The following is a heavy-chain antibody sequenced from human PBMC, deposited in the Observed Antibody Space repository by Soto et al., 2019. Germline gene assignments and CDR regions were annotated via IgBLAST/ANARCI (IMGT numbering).Heavy chain of an antibody. V-gene: IGHV5-51*01. CDR3: ARDTYYYDSSGYYPSHAFDI. CDR1: GYSFTSYW. Sequence: PGESLKISCKGSGYSFTSYWIGWVRQMPGKGLEWMGIIYPGDSDTRYSPSFQGQVTIPADKSISTAYLQWSSLKASDTAMYYCARDTYYYDSSGYYPSHAFDIWGQGTMVTVSS. D-gene: IGHD3-22*01. J-gene: IGHJ3*02. CDR2: IYPGDSDT.